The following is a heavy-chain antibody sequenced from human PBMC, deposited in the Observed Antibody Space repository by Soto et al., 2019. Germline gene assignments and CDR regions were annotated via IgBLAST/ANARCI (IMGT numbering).Heavy chain of an antibody. D-gene: IGHD5-18*01. Sequence: GGSLRLSCAASGFTFSTYAMSWVRQAPGKGLEWVSPISASGGSTYYADSVKGWFTISRDNSKSTLYLQMNSVRAEDTAVYYCAKGGYSYGTIDYWGQGTLVTVPQ. J-gene: IGHJ4*02. CDR1: GFTFSTYA. V-gene: IGHV3-23*01. CDR2: ISASGGST. CDR3: AKGGYSYGTIDY.